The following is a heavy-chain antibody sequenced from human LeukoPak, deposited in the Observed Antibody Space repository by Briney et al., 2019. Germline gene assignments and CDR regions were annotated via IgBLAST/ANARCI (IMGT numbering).Heavy chain of an antibody. CDR1: GGSISSGGYY. CDR2: IYYSGST. J-gene: IGHJ4*02. Sequence: SQTLSLTCTVSGGSISSGGYYWSWIRQHPGKGLEWIGYIYYSGSTYYNPSLKSRVTISVDTSKNQFSLKLSSVTAADTAVYYYARCGSDRVFDYWGQGTLVTVSS. V-gene: IGHV4-31*03. CDR3: ARCGSDRVFDY. D-gene: IGHD1-14*01.